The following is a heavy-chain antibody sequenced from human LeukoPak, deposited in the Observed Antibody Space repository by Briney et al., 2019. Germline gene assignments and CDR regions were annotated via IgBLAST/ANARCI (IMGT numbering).Heavy chain of an antibody. CDR3: AGVLTPGYSYGSGFDY. V-gene: IGHV3-30*04. CDR2: ISYDGSNK. D-gene: IGHD5-18*01. CDR1: GFTFSSYA. Sequence: GGSLRLSCAASGFTFSSYAMHWVRQAPGKGLEWVAVISYDGSNKYYADSVKGRFTISRDNSKNTLYLQMNSLRAEDTAVYYCAGVLTPGYSYGSGFDYWGQGTLVTVSS. J-gene: IGHJ4*02.